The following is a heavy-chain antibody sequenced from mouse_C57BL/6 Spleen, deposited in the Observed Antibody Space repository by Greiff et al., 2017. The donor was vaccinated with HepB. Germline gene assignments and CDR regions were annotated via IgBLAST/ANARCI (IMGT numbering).Heavy chain of an antibody. CDR1: GFSLTSYG. D-gene: IGHD2-4*01. J-gene: IGHJ4*01. CDR3: ATIYYDYDVGYAMDY. Sequence: VQLQESGPGLVQPSQSLSITCTVSGFSLTSYGVHWVRQSPGKGLEWLGVIWRGGSTDYNAAFMSRLSITKDNSKSQVFFKMNSLQADDTAIYYCATIYYDYDVGYAMDYWGQGTSVTVSS. CDR2: IWRGGST. V-gene: IGHV2-5*01.